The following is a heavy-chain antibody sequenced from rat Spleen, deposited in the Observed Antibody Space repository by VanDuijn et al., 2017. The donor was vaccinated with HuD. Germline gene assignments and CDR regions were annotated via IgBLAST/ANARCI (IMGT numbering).Heavy chain of an antibody. CDR2: MWSGGST. V-gene: IGHV2-45*01. J-gene: IGHJ3*01. CDR3: ARGGLWFAY. CDR1: GFSLTSYN. Sequence: QVQLMESGPGLVQPSETLSLTCTVSGFSLTSYNVHWVRQPPGKGLEWMGVMWSGGSTDYNSALKSRLSISRDTSKNQVFLKMISLKTEDTATYYCARGGLWFAYWGQGTLVTVSS.